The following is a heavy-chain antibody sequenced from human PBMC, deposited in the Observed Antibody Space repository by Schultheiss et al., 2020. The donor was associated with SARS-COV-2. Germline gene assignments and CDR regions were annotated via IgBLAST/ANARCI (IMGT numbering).Heavy chain of an antibody. D-gene: IGHD3-10*01. CDR2: ISYDGSNK. Sequence: GESLKISCAASGFTFSSYGMHWVRQAPGKGLEWVAVISYDGSNKYYADSVKGRFTISRDNSKNTLYLQMNSLRAEDTAVYYCARDFYFIGMVQGVMQHWGQGTLVTVSS. CDR3: ARDFYFIGMVQGVMQH. J-gene: IGHJ4*02. CDR1: GFTFSSYG. V-gene: IGHV3-30*05.